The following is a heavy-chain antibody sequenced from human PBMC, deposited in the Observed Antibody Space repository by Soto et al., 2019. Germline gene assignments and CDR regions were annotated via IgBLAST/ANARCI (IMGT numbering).Heavy chain of an antibody. V-gene: IGHV5-51*01. Sequence: PVESLKISCKGSGYIFTSYWICCFLQMPGKGLEWMGIIYPGDSDTRYSPSFQGQVTISADKSISTAYLQWSSLKASDTAMYYCAINDILTGPLDAFDIWGQGTMVTVSS. J-gene: IGHJ3*02. CDR2: IYPGDSDT. CDR1: GYIFTSYW. D-gene: IGHD3-9*01. CDR3: AINDILTGPLDAFDI.